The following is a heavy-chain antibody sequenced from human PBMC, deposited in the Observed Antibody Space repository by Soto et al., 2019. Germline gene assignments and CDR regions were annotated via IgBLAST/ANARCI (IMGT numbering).Heavy chain of an antibody. V-gene: IGHV4-31*03. CDR3: SRSYYDYVWGRYRYYFDY. CDR2: IYYSGST. Sequence: QVQLQESGPGLVKPSQTLSLTCTVSGGSIRSGGYYWSWIRQQPGKGLEWIGYIYYSGSTYYNPSLKSRVTISVDTSKNQFSLKLSSVTAADTAVYYCSRSYYDYVWGRYRYYFDYWGQGTLVTVSS. CDR1: GGSIRSGGYY. D-gene: IGHD3-16*02. J-gene: IGHJ4*02.